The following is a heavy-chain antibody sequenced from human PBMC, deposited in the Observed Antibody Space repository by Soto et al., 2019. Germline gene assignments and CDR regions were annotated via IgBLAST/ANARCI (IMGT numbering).Heavy chain of an antibody. CDR2: IYYNGRS. V-gene: IGHV4-59*01. CDR1: GGSISDYP. D-gene: IGHD2-2*01. Sequence: QVQLQESGPGLVKPSETLSLTCTVSGGSISDYPWSWIRQPPGKGLECIGYIYYNGRSNYNPSLKRRITMSFDMSMNHFALRVSAVSSADTAVYYCARISPGRLLWDYWGQGTLVTVSS. CDR3: ARISPGRLLWDY. J-gene: IGHJ4*02.